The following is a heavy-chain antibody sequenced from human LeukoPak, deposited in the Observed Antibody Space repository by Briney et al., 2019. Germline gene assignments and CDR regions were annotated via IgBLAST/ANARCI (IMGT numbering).Heavy chain of an antibody. Sequence: GASVKVSCKASGGTFSSYAISWVRQAPGQGLEWMGGIIPIFGTANYAQKFQGRVTITADESTSTAYMELSSLRSEDTAVYYCARGGRVPAAPPYYYYMDVWGKGTTVTISS. CDR3: ARGGRVPAAPPYYYYMDV. CDR1: GGTFSSYA. V-gene: IGHV1-69*13. CDR2: IIPIFGTA. J-gene: IGHJ6*03. D-gene: IGHD2-2*01.